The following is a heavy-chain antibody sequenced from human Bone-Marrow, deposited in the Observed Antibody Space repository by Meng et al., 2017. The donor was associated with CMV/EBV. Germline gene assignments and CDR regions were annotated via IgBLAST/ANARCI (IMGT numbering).Heavy chain of an antibody. CDR1: GGTFSSYA. J-gene: IGHJ4*02. Sequence: SVKVSCKASGGTFSSYAISWVRQAPGQGLEWMGGIIPIFGTANYAQKFQGRVTITTDESTSTAYMELSSLRSEDTAVYYCARGQRSRANYYDFWSGPPHYWGQGTLVTVSS. CDR2: IIPIFGTA. D-gene: IGHD3-3*01. V-gene: IGHV1-69*05. CDR3: ARGQRSRANYYDFWSGPPHY.